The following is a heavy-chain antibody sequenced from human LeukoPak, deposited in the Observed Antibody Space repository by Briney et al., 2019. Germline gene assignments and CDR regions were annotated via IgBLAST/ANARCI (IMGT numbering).Heavy chain of an antibody. CDR2: IHSSGTT. Sequence: SQTLSLTCTVSGGSISSDNYYWSWIRQPAGTGLEWIGRIHSSGTTNYNPYLKSRVTISVGTSDNRFSLKLTSVIAADTAVYYCARVFQLPFNYFDPWGQGALVTVSS. CDR3: ARVFQLPFNYFDP. J-gene: IGHJ5*02. CDR1: GGSISSDNYY. V-gene: IGHV4-61*02.